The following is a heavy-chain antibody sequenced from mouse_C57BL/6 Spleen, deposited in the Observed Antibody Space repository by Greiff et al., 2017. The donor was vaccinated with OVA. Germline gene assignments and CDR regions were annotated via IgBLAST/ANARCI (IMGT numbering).Heavy chain of an antibody. Sequence: VQLKESGAELVKPGASVKLSCKASGYTFTEYTIHWVKQRSGQGLEWIGWFYPGSGSLKYNEKFKDKATLTADKSSSTVYMELSRLTSEDSAVYFCTRHEDRYYYGSSYVRFDYWGQGTTLTVSS. V-gene: IGHV1-62-2*01. CDR2: FYPGSGSL. J-gene: IGHJ2*01. D-gene: IGHD1-1*01. CDR3: TRHEDRYYYGSSYVRFDY. CDR1: GYTFTEYT.